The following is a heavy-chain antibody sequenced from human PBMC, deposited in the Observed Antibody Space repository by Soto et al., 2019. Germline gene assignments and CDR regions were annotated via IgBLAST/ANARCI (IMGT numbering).Heavy chain of an antibody. J-gene: IGHJ4*02. Sequence: PGGSLRLSCAGSGFIFSTYSINWVRQAPERGLEWVSYINSRSTNKYYADSVKGRFTISRDNARNSLYLEVNYLRDEDTAVYYCAATYDFADYRFDCWGQGTLVTVSS. CDR1: GFIFSTYS. D-gene: IGHD4-17*01. V-gene: IGHV3-48*02. CDR2: INSRSTNK. CDR3: AATYDFADYRFDC.